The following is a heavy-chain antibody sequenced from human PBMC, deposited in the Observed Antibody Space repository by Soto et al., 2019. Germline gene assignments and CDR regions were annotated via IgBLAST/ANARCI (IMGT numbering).Heavy chain of an antibody. CDR3: AKLYGSGWYAQDLHYLDY. J-gene: IGHJ4*02. D-gene: IGHD6-19*01. V-gene: IGHV3-23*01. Sequence: GGSLRLSCVVSGFTFSTYAMSWVRQAPGKGLEWVSGVSDSGGTTYYADSVKGRFVISRDKSKNTLYLQMNSLRAEDTAVYYCAKLYGSGWYAQDLHYLDYWGQGTLVTVSS. CDR2: VSDSGGTT. CDR1: GFTFSTYA.